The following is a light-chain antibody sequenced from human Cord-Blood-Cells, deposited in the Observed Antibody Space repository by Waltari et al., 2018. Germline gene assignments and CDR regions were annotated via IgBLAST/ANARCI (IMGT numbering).Light chain of an antibody. CDR1: KLGDKY. CDR2: QDS. CDR3: QAWDSSTAV. J-gene: IGLJ2*01. Sequence: SYELTQPPSVSVSPGQTASTTCSGDKLGDKYARWSQQKPGQSPVLAIYQDSKRPSGILERFAGSNSGNTATLTISGTQAMDEADYYCQAWDSSTAVFGGGTKLTVL. V-gene: IGLV3-1*01.